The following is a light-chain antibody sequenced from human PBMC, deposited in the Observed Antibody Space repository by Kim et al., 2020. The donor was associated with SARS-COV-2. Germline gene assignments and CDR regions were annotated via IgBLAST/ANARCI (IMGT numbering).Light chain of an antibody. J-gene: IGLJ2*01. V-gene: IGLV1-40*01. Sequence: VTISCTGSGSNIGAGYDVHWYQQLPGTAPILLIYGNSNRPSGVPDRFSGSKSGTSASLAITGLQAEDEADYYCQSYDSSLSGSGVFGGGTQLTVL. CDR2: GNS. CDR1: GSNIGAGYD. CDR3: QSYDSSLSGSGV.